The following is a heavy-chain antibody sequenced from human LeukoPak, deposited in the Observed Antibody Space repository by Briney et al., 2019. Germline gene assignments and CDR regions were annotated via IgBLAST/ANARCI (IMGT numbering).Heavy chain of an antibody. Sequence: SETLSLTCTVSGDSISSSSYYWGWIRQPPGKGLEWIGSFYYSGSTYYNPSLKSRVTISVDTSKNQFSLKLSSVTAADTAVYYCARDRATGYMDVWAKGPRSPSP. D-gene: IGHD3-10*01. V-gene: IGHV4-39*07. J-gene: IGHJ6*03. CDR2: FYYSGST. CDR3: ARDRATGYMDV. CDR1: GDSISSSSYY.